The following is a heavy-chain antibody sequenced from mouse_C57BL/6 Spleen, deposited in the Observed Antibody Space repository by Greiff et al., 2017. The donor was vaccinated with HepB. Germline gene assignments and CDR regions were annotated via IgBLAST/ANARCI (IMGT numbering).Heavy chain of an antibody. D-gene: IGHD2-5*01. V-gene: IGHV5-2*01. Sequence: EVQGVESGGGLVQPGESLKLSCESNEYEFPSHDMSWVRKTPEKRLELVAAINSDGGSTYYPDTMERRFIISRDNTKKTLYLQMSSLRSEDTALYYCEEHATSSYSTEGYFDVWGTGTTVTVSS. J-gene: IGHJ1*03. CDR2: INSDGGST. CDR1: EYEFPSHD. CDR3: EEHATSSYSTEGYFDV.